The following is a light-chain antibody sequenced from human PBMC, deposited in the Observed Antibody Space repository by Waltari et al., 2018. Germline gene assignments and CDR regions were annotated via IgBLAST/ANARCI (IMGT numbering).Light chain of an antibody. Sequence: SSELTQDPAVSVAMGQTDTNTFPGDSRRSYYARRYQQRPGKAPILVKYDKINRPSGCPDRFSGSSSHNTGSLTITGAQAEDEASYDCHSRDAGGVAGSFGGGTKLTVL. CDR1: SRRSYY. CDR3: HSRDAGGVAGS. V-gene: IGLV3-19*01. J-gene: IGLJ2*01. CDR2: DKI.